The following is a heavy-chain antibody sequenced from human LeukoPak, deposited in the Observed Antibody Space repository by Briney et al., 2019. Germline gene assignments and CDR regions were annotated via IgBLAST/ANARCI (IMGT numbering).Heavy chain of an antibody. CDR3: AKREWELPQYNWFDS. Sequence: PGGSLRLSCAASGFTFNSYAMNWVRQASGRGLEWVSGISGTGVGTDYADSVKGRFTISRDNSKNTLYLQMNSLRAEDTAVYYCAKREWELPQYNWFDSWGQGTLVTVSS. D-gene: IGHD1-26*01. V-gene: IGHV3-23*01. CDR2: ISGTGVGT. J-gene: IGHJ5*01. CDR1: GFTFNSYA.